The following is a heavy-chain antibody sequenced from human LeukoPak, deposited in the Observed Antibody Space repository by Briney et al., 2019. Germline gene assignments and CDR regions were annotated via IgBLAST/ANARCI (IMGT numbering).Heavy chain of an antibody. CDR1: GGSISSHY. D-gene: IGHD3-3*01. V-gene: IGHV4-59*11. CDR2: IYYSGST. J-gene: IGHJ6*03. CDR3: ARSHPDFWSGYYPYYYYYYMDV. Sequence: SETLSLTCTVSGGSISSHYWSWIRQPPGKGLEWIGYIYYSGSTNYNPSLKSRVTISVDTSKYQFSLKLSSVTAADTAVYYCARSHPDFWSGYYPYYYYYYMDVWGKGTTVTVSS.